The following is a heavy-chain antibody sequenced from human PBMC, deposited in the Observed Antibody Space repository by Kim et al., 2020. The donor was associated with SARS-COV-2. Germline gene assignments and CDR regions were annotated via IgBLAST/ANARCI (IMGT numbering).Heavy chain of an antibody. V-gene: IGHV5-51*01. D-gene: IGHD6-13*01. J-gene: IGHJ4*02. CDR3: TRGTGYSSNWFDY. Sequence: RYGPSFQGQVTMSVDKSISTAYLQWSSLEASDTAMYYCTRGTGYSSNWFDYWGQGILVTVSS.